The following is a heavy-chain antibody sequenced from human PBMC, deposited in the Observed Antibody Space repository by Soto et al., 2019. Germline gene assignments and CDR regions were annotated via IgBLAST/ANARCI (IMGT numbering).Heavy chain of an antibody. J-gene: IGHJ4*02. V-gene: IGHV3-7*01. Sequence: EVLLVESGGGLVQPGGSMRLSCAASGFTFSGYWMSWVRQAPGKGLEWVANIRYDESEQHYVDSVEGRFTISRDNAKNSLFLQMHSLRAEDTAVYFCGRVFGAYNFVDWWGQGTLVTGSS. CDR2: IRYDESEQ. CDR3: GRVFGAYNFVDW. CDR1: GFTFSGYW. D-gene: IGHD3-3*01.